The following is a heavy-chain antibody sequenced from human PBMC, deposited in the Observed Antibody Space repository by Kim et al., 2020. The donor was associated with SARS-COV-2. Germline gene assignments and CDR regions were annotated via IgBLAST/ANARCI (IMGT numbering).Heavy chain of an antibody. D-gene: IGHD6-6*01. V-gene: IGHV3-33*06. CDR2: IWYDGSNK. J-gene: IGHJ4*02. Sequence: GGSLRLSCAASGFTFSSYAMHWVRQAPGKGLEWVAVIWYDGSNKYYADSVKGRFTISRDNSKNTLYLQMNSLRAEDTAVYYCAKAVYSSSSYIDPFIFDYWGQGTLVTVSS. CDR3: AKAVYSSSSYIDPFIFDY. CDR1: GFTFSSYA.